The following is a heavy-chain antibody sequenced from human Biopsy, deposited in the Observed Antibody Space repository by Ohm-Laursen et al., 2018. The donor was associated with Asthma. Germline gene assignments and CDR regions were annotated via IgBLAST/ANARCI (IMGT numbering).Heavy chain of an antibody. V-gene: IGHV3-53*01. D-gene: IGHD6-19*01. Sequence: SLRLSCSASGFTVSSDHMFWVRQAPGKGLEWVSVIYSGGTSHTADSVRGRFTISRDFSKNTLHLQMHSLRVEDTAVYYCARGDSSGWSHYYFDYWGQGTLVTVSS. J-gene: IGHJ4*02. CDR2: IYSGGTS. CDR1: GFTVSSDH. CDR3: ARGDSSGWSHYYFDY.